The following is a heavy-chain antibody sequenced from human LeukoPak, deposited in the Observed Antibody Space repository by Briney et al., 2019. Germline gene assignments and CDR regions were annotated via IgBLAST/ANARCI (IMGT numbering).Heavy chain of an antibody. J-gene: IGHJ4*02. CDR2: ISGSGGST. CDR1: GLTFSSYA. Sequence: GGSLRLSCAASGLTFSSYAMSWVRQAPGKGLEWVSAISGSGGSTYYADSVKGRFTIFRDNCKNTLSLQMNSLRAEDTAVYYCAKDRYGEAAPGSLDYWGQGTLVTVSS. V-gene: IGHV3-23*01. CDR3: AKDRYGEAAPGSLDY. D-gene: IGHD6-13*01.